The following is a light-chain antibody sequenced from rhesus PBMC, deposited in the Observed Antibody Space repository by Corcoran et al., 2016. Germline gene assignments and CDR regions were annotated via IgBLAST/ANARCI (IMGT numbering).Light chain of an antibody. J-gene: IGKJ1*01. Sequence: DVVMTQSPLALPITPGQPASISCRSSQSLVHSNGNTYLSWFQQKPGQSPRLLIFKGSNRYSGVPDRFSGSGAGTDFTLKISRVEAADIGVYYCMQYTHIPTFGQGTKVEIK. CDR2: KGS. V-gene: IGKV2-65*01. CDR3: MQYTHIPT. CDR1: QSLVHSNGNTY.